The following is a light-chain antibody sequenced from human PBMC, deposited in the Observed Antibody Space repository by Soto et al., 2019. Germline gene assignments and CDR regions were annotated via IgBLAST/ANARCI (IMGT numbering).Light chain of an antibody. Sequence: AIQMTQSPSSLSASVGDRVTITCRASQGIRNDLGWYQQKPGKAPKLLIYAASSLQSGVPSRFSGSGSGTDFTLTINSLQPDDFATYYCQQYKSYWTFGQGTKVAIK. CDR3: QQYKSYWT. CDR1: QGIRND. V-gene: IGKV1-6*01. CDR2: AAS. J-gene: IGKJ1*01.